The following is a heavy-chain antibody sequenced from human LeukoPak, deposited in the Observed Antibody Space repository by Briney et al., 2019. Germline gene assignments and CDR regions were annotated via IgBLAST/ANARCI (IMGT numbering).Heavy chain of an antibody. Sequence: PGGSLRLSCAASGFTFSSYGMSWVRQAPGKGLEWVANIKEDGSEKYYVDSVKGRFTISRDNAKNSLYLQMNSLRAEDTAVYYCARDGSGNRYYYYGMDVWGQGTTVTVSS. CDR1: GFTFSSYG. CDR3: ARDGSGNRYYYYGMDV. D-gene: IGHD2-15*01. CDR2: IKEDGSEK. J-gene: IGHJ6*02. V-gene: IGHV3-7*04.